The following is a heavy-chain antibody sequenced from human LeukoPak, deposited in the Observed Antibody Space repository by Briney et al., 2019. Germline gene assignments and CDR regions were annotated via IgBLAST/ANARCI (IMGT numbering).Heavy chain of an antibody. D-gene: IGHD3-22*01. Sequence: PGGSLRLSCAASGFTFRSYSMNWVRQAPGKGLEWVSSISSSSTYIYYADSVKGRFTISRDNAKNSLYLQMSSLRAEDTAVYYCARDPRYDTTGYYYGPYYFDYWGQGTPVTVPS. CDR1: GFTFRSYS. V-gene: IGHV3-21*01. CDR3: ARDPRYDTTGYYYGPYYFDY. J-gene: IGHJ4*02. CDR2: ISSSSTYI.